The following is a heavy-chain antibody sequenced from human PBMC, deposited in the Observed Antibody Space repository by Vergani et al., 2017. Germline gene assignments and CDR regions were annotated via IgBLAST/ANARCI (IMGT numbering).Heavy chain of an antibody. V-gene: IGHV3-21*01. D-gene: IGHD3-22*01. J-gene: IGHJ4*02. CDR2: ISSSSSYI. CDR3: AGGPYYYDSSGYYDD. CDR1: GFTFSSYS. Sequence: EVQLVESGGGLVKPGGSLRLSCAASGFTFSSYSMNWVRQAPGKGLEWVSSISSSSSYIYYADSVKGRFTISRDNAKNSLYLQMNSLRAEDTAVYYCAGGPYYYDSSGYYDDWGQGTLVTVSS.